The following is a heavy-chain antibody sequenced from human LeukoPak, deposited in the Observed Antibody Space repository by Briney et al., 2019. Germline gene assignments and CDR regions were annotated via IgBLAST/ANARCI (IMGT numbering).Heavy chain of an antibody. CDR3: TRELVGDTYTPFDY. CDR2: INPSNGST. V-gene: IGHV1-46*01. D-gene: IGHD1-26*01. CDR1: GYTFTRYY. Sequence: GASVKVSCKASGYTFTRYYIHWMRQAPGQGLEWMGIINPSNGSTSNAQKFQGRVTMTRDMSTSTVYTELRSLRSEDAAVYYCTRELVGDTYTPFDYWGQGTLVTVSS. J-gene: IGHJ4*02.